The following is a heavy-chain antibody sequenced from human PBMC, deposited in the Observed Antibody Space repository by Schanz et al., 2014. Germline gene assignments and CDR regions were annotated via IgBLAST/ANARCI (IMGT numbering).Heavy chain of an antibody. Sequence: EVQLLESGGGLVQPGGSLRLSCLASGFAFSSYGMNWVRQAPGKGLEWVSWISSRSSPIYYADSVKGRFTVSRDNAKNTVYLQMNGLRVEDTAVYYCVREGTNYGGKSYYFDHWGQGTLVTVSS. CDR2: ISSRSSPI. V-gene: IGHV3-48*04. CDR1: GFAFSSYG. CDR3: VREGTNYGGKSYYFDH. J-gene: IGHJ4*02. D-gene: IGHD2-15*01.